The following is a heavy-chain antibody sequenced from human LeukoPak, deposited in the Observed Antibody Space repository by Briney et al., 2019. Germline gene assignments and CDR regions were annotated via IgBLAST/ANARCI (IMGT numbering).Heavy chain of an antibody. V-gene: IGHV1-24*01. CDR2: FDPYDGET. D-gene: IGHD1-26*01. J-gene: IGHJ4*02. CDR1: GYTLTELP. Sequence: ASVYVSFKVSGYTLTELPIHWVRQAPGKGLEWMGGFDPYDGETVYAQIFQGRVTRTEDTSSDTASMELSSLRSEDTAVYYCATGTSGSYYVGIVRPIDYWGQGTLVTVSS. CDR3: ATGTSGSYYVGIVRPIDY.